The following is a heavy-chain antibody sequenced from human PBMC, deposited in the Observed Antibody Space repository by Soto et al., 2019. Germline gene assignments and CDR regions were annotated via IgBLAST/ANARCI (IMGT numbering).Heavy chain of an antibody. V-gene: IGHV3-53*04. CDR2: IYSGGST. Sequence: HPGGSLRLSCAASGFTVSSNYMSWVRQAPGKGLEWVSVIYSGGSTYYADSVKGRFTISRHNSKNTLYLQMNSLRAEDTAVYYCARGQRMVRGSRLGAFDIWGQGTMVTVSS. CDR3: ARGQRMVRGSRLGAFDI. D-gene: IGHD3-10*01. CDR1: GFTVSSNY. J-gene: IGHJ3*02.